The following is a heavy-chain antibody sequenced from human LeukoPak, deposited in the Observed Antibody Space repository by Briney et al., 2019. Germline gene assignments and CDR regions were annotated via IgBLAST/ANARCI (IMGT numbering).Heavy chain of an antibody. Sequence: PGGSLRLSCAASGFTLSSHWMYWVSQAPGKGLVWVSRINTDGSSTSYADSVKGRFTISRDNAKNTLHLQMNSLRAEDTAVYYCARERIDCSSTSCYGGGSDYWGQGTLVTVSS. CDR3: ARERIDCSSTSCYGGGSDY. CDR2: INTDGSST. J-gene: IGHJ4*02. D-gene: IGHD2-2*01. CDR1: GFTLSSHW. V-gene: IGHV3-74*01.